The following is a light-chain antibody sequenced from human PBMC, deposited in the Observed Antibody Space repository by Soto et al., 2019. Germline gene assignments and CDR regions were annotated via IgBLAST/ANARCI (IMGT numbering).Light chain of an antibody. V-gene: IGKV3-20*01. CDR1: QSVSSKY. CDR2: GAS. Sequence: EIVLTQSPGTLSLSPGERATLSCRASQSVSSKYLAWYQQKVGQAPRLLIYGASSRANGIPARFSGSGSGTDFTLTISRLEPEDFSVYYCQQYGSSPPWTFGQGTKVEIK. CDR3: QQYGSSPPWT. J-gene: IGKJ1*01.